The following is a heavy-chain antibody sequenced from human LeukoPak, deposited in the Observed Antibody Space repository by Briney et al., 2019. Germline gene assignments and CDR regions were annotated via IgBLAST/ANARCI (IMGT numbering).Heavy chain of an antibody. CDR2: IYYSGST. V-gene: IGHV4-59*11. D-gene: IGHD3-3*01. J-gene: IGHJ5*02. Sequence: SETLSLTCTVSGGSISSHYWSWIRQPPGKGLEWIGYIYYSGSTNYNPSLKSRVTISVDTSKNQFSLKLSSVTAADTAVYYCARDSRTTIFGVVSWWFDPWGQGTLVTASS. CDR1: GGSISSHY. CDR3: ARDSRTTIFGVVSWWFDP.